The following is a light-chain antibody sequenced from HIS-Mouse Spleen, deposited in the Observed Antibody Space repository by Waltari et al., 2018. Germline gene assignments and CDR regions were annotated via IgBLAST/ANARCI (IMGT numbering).Light chain of an antibody. CDR1: NIGSKS. CDR3: QVWDSSSDRV. J-gene: IGLJ1*01. CDR2: DDS. Sequence: SYVLTQPPSVSVAPGQTARITCGGNNIGSKSVHWYQQKPGQAPGLGVYDDSDRPSGLPERFSGSNSGNTATLTISRVEAGDEADYYCQVWDSSSDRVFGTGTKVTVL. V-gene: IGLV3-21*02.